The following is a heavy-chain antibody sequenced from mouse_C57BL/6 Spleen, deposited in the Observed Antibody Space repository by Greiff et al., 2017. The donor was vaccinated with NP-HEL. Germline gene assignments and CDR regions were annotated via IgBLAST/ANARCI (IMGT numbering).Heavy chain of an antibody. V-gene: IGHV14-3*02. Sequence: EVQLQQSGAELVKSGAPVKLSCTASGLNIKDPYMHWLKQLPEQGLEWLGRIDPPNGNPKYDPKFQGKATITADTSSNTAYLQRSSLTSEDTAVYYCARMARKWGQVTTLTVSS. CDR1: GLNIKDPY. CDR2: IDPPNGNP. CDR3: ARMARK. J-gene: IGHJ2*01.